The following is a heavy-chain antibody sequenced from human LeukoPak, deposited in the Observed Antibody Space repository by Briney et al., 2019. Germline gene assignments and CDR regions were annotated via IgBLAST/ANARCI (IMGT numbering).Heavy chain of an antibody. CDR1: GFLFSKYA. J-gene: IGHJ4*02. V-gene: IGHV3-23*01. CDR3: ARDNEYGDYSFGY. D-gene: IGHD4-17*01. Sequence: QPGGSLRLSCSASGFLFSKYAMGWVRQPPGRGPEWVSSILATGDSTYYTDSVKGRFTISRDNSKNTLYLQMNSLRAEDTAVYYCARDNEYGDYSFGYWGQGTLVTVSS. CDR2: ILATGDST.